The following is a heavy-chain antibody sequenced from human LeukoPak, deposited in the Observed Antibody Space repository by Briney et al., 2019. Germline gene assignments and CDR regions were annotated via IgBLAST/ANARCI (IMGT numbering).Heavy chain of an antibody. V-gene: IGHV4-4*07. J-gene: IGHJ5*02. CDR1: GGSISSYY. CDR2: IYTSGST. D-gene: IGHD3-3*01. Sequence: PSETLSLTCTVSGGSISSYYWSWIRQPAGKGLEWIGRIYTSGSTNYNPSLKSRVTMSVDTSKNQFSLKLSSVTAADTAVYYCARGSYDFWSGYSLGWFDPWGQGTLVTVSS. CDR3: ARGSYDFWSGYSLGWFDP.